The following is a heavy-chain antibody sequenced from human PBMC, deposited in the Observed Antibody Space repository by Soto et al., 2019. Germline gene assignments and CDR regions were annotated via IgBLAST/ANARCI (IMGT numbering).Heavy chain of an antibody. D-gene: IGHD2-2*01. Sequence: QVQLVQSGAEVKKPGSSVKVSCKASGGTFSSYAISWVRQAPGQGLEWMGGIIPIFGTANYAQKFQGRVTIPADKSTSTAYMELSSLRSEDTAVYYCARLPSPYCSSTSCPLIFDYWGQGTLVTVSS. CDR2: IIPIFGTA. J-gene: IGHJ4*02. CDR3: ARLPSPYCSSTSCPLIFDY. V-gene: IGHV1-69*06. CDR1: GGTFSSYA.